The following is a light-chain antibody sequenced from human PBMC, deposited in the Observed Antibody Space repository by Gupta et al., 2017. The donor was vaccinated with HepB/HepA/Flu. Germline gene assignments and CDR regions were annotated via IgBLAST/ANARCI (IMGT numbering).Light chain of an antibody. V-gene: IGLV3-1*01. CDR1: KLGDKY. Sequence: SYELTQPPSVSVSPGQTASITCSGDKLGDKYACWYQQKPGQSPVLVIYQDSKRPSGIPERFSGSNSGNKATLNISGTQAMDEADDYCQEWDSSTEHVVFGGGTKLTVL. CDR2: QDS. CDR3: QEWDSSTEHVV. J-gene: IGLJ2*01.